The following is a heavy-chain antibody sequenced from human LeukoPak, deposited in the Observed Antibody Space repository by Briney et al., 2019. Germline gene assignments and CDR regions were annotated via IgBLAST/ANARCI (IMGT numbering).Heavy chain of an antibody. J-gene: IGHJ4*02. CDR1: GGSFSGHY. CDR3: ARPSYSYGYGY. V-gene: IGHV4-34*01. Sequence: SGTLSLTCAVYGGSFSGHYWTWIRQPPGKGLEWIGEINHSGSTNYNPSLKCRVTLSVDTSKNQFSLKLTSVTAADTAVYYCARPSYSYGYGYWGQGTLVTVSS. D-gene: IGHD5-18*01. CDR2: INHSGST.